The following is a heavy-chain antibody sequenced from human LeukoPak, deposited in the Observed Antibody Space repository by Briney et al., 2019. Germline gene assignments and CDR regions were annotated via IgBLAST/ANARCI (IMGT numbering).Heavy chain of an antibody. CDR1: GASISSNY. CDR2: IYHTGST. D-gene: IGHD3-10*01. Sequence: SETLSLTCTVSGASISSNYWTWIRQPPGKGLEWIGYIYHTGSTKYNPSLKSRLTISVDTSKNRFSLKLSSVTAADTAVYFCARVPTGSYSIDYWGQGTLVTVSS. J-gene: IGHJ4*02. CDR3: ARVPTGSYSIDY. V-gene: IGHV4-59*01.